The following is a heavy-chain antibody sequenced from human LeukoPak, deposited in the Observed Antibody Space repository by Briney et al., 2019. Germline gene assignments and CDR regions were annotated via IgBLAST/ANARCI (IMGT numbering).Heavy chain of an antibody. CDR3: ARHGTDYYGSGSYDAFDI. D-gene: IGHD3-10*01. CDR2: IYPGDSDT. J-gene: IGHJ3*02. CDR1: GYSFTSYW. Sequence: GEPLKISCKGSGYSFTSYWIGWVRQMPGKGLEWMGIIYPGDSDTRYSPSFQGQVTIAADKSISTAYLQWSSLKASDTAMYYCARHGTDYYGSGSYDAFDIWGQGTMVTVSS. V-gene: IGHV5-51*01.